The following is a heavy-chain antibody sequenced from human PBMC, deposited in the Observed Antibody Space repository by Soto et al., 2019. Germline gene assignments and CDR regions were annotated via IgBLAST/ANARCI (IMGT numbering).Heavy chain of an antibody. J-gene: IGHJ5*02. V-gene: IGHV3-23*01. CDR3: AKHLQSSGWYLDDTFDP. CDR1: GFTFSSYA. D-gene: IGHD6-19*01. Sequence: SLRLSCAASGFTFSSYAISWVRQAPGKGLEWVTAISGSGGSTYYADSVKGRFTISRDNSKNTLYLQMNSLRAEDTAVYYCAKHLQSSGWYLDDTFDPWGQGTLVTVSS. CDR2: ISGSGGST.